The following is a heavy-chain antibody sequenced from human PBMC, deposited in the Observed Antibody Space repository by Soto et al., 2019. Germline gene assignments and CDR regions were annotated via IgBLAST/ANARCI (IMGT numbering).Heavy chain of an antibody. CDR2: IDPNGSYT. CDR1: GYNFMSHC. J-gene: IGHJ4*02. Sequence: GESVKVSCNGAGYNFMSHCSICFSQLPLKGLEWMGWIDPNGSYTRYSPSVEGHVSITADESNRTVYLQWSSLKATDTALYDGVRHWEQCDSSGYEVDAWGQVNQVPVSS. V-gene: IGHV5-10-1*01. CDR3: VRHWEQCDSSGYEVDA. D-gene: IGHD3-22*01.